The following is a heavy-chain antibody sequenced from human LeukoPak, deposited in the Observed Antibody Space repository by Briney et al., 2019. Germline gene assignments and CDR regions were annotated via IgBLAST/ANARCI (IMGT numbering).Heavy chain of an antibody. Sequence: PSETLSLTCTASGGSISSSSYYWGWIRQPPGKGLEWIGSIYYSGSTYYNPFLKSRVIISGDTSKNQFSLKLSSVTAADTAVYYCARHGSNYYYYIGVWGKGTTVTVSS. CDR2: IYYSGST. J-gene: IGHJ6*03. CDR3: ARHGSNYYYYIGV. V-gene: IGHV4-39*01. D-gene: IGHD5-24*01. CDR1: GGSISSSSYY.